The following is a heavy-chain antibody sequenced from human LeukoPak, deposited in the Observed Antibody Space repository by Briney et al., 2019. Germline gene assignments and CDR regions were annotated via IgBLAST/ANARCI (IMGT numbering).Heavy chain of an antibody. J-gene: IGHJ5*02. CDR3: ARSTSMTTPLFDP. V-gene: IGHV4-39*07. Sequence: SETLSLTCTVSGGSISSSSYYWGWIRHPPGKGLEWIGSIYYSGSTYYNPSLKSRVPISVDTSKNQFSLKLSSVTAADTAVYYCARSTSMTTPLFDPWGQGTLATVSS. D-gene: IGHD1-26*01. CDR2: IYYSGST. CDR1: GGSISSSSYY.